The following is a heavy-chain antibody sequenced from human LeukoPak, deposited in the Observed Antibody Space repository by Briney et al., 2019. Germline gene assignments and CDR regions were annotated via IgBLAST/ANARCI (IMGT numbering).Heavy chain of an antibody. D-gene: IGHD1-26*01. CDR1: GFTFTNYW. CDR2: IHKAGSES. CDR3: ARVGAWELQRVFEY. Sequence: GGSLRLSCAASGFTFTNYWTTWVRQVPGKGLEWVANIHKAGSESYYVDSVKGRFAISRDNAKNSLYLQLSSLRVEDTAVYYCARVGAWELQRVFEYWGQGTLVTVSS. J-gene: IGHJ4*02. V-gene: IGHV3-7*01.